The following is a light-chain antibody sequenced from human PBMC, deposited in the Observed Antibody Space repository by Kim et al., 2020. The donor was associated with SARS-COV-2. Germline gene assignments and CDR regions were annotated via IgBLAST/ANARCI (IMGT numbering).Light chain of an antibody. CDR3: QHHGSYPLT. V-gene: IGKV1-17*02. CDR1: QDIEVE. CDR2: AAS. Sequence: ASVGDRVTITCRASQDIEVELAWYQQSPGRAPKRLIYAASRLERGVPSRFSGSGSGTEFTLTIDNLQPDDFATYYCQHHGSYPLTFGQGTQLEIK. J-gene: IGKJ1*01.